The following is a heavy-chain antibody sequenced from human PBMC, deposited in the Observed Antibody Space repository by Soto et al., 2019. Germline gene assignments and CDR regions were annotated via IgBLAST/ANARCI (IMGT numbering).Heavy chain of an antibody. CDR3: AKDRDSSSLGFDY. CDR2: ISYDGSNE. CDR1: GFTFSDYG. V-gene: IGHV3-30*18. J-gene: IGHJ4*02. D-gene: IGHD6-6*01. Sequence: QVQLVESGGGVVQPGRSLRLSCAVSGFTFSDYGMHWVRQAPGKGLEWVALISYDGSNEYHIDSVKGRFTISRDNSKNTLYLQMNSLRDEDTAVYFCAKDRDSSSLGFDYRGQGTLVTVSS.